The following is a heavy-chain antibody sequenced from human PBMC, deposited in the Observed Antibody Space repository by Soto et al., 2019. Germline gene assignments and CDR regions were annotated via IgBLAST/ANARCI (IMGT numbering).Heavy chain of an antibody. CDR3: ARAGELLGS. Sequence: QVQLVQSGAEVKKPGSSVKVSCKASGGTFSSYTISWVRQAPGQGLEWMGRIIPILGIANYAQKFQGRVTITADKSTRIADMELSSLRSEDTAVYYCARAGELLGSWGQGTLVTVSS. J-gene: IGHJ5*02. D-gene: IGHD1-26*01. CDR2: IIPILGIA. CDR1: GGTFSSYT. V-gene: IGHV1-69*02.